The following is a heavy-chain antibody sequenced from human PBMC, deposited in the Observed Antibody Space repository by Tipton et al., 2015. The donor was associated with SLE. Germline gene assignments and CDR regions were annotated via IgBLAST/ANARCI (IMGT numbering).Heavy chain of an antibody. D-gene: IGHD3-10*01. CDR2: ISGSGGST. CDR1: GFTFSSYA. J-gene: IGHJ3*02. Sequence: EASGFTFSSYAMSWVRQAPGKGLEWVSAISGSGGSTYYADSVKGRFTISRDNSKNTLYLQMNSLRAEDTAVYYCAKEGYYGSGTRDAFDIWGQGTMVTVSS. V-gene: IGHV3-23*01. CDR3: AKEGYYGSGTRDAFDI.